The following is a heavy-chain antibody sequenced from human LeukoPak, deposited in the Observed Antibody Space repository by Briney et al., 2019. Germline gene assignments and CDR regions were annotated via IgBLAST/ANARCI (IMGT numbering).Heavy chain of an antibody. CDR3: ARGRWELQELGHYYYYYGMDV. Sequence: GASVKVSCKASGGTFSSYAISWVRQAPGQGLEWMGRIIPILGIANYAQKFQGRVTITADKSTSTAYMELSSLRSEDTAVYYCARGRWELQELGHYYYYYGMDVWGQGTTVTVSS. J-gene: IGHJ6*02. D-gene: IGHD1-26*01. CDR1: GGTFSSYA. V-gene: IGHV1-69*04. CDR2: IIPILGIA.